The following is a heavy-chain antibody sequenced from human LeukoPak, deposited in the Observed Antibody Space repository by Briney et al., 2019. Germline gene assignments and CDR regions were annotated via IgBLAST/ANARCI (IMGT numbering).Heavy chain of an antibody. J-gene: IGHJ6*03. CDR1: GYSFTSYW. CDR2: IYPGDSDT. CDR3: ARLPWDLQRYFYYMDV. V-gene: IGHV5-51*01. Sequence: GESLKISCKGSGYSFTSYWIAWVRQMPGKGLEWMGVIYPGDSDTRYSPSFQGQVTISADKSISTAYLQWSSLKASDTAMYYCARLPWDLQRYFYYMDVWGKGTTVTVSS. D-gene: IGHD1-26*01.